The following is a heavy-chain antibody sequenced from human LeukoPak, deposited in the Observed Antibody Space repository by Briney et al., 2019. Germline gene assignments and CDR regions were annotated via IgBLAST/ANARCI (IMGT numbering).Heavy chain of an antibody. CDR3: ARHGPYCGGGSCYPNDAFDI. CDR1: GGSISSGSYY. CDR2: IYTSGAT. J-gene: IGHJ3*02. Sequence: SQTLSLTCTVSGGSISSGSYYWSWIRQPAGKGLEWIGRIYTSGATNYNPSLKSRVTISVDMSKNQFSLKLSSVTAADTAVYYCARHGPYCGGGSCYPNDAFDIWGQGTMVTVSS. D-gene: IGHD2-15*01. V-gene: IGHV4-61*02.